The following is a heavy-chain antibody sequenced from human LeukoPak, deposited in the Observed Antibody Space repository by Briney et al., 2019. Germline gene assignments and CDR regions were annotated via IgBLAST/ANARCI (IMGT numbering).Heavy chain of an antibody. V-gene: IGHV4-59*01. CDR3: ARAPLGWDHAFDT. D-gene: IGHD6-19*01. J-gene: IGHJ3*02. CDR2: IYYSGST. Sequence: PSETLSLTCTVSGGSISSYYWSWIRQPPGKGLEWIGYIYYSGSTNYNPSLKSRVTISVDTSKNQFSLKLSSVTAADTAVYYCARAPLGWDHAFDTWGQGTMVTVSS. CDR1: GGSISSYY.